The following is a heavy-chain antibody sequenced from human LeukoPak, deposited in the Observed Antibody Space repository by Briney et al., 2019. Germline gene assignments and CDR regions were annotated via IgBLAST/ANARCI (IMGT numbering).Heavy chain of an antibody. CDR3: ATLMAHLDY. Sequence: GASVKVYCKAFGYTFTDYHMHWVRQAPGQGLEWMGWINPNSGDTNYAQKFQGRVTMTRDTTISTAYMELSRLRSDDTAVFYCATLMAHLDYWGQGTLVTVSS. CDR1: GYTFTDYH. CDR2: INPNSGDT. V-gene: IGHV1-2*02. D-gene: IGHD2-8*01. J-gene: IGHJ4*02.